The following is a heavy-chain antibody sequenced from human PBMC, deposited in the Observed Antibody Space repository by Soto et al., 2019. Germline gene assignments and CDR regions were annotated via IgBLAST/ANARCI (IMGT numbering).Heavy chain of an antibody. J-gene: IGHJ6*02. V-gene: IGHV1-69*01. CDR2: IIPIFGTA. CDR3: ARGAGEKYYYNEMDV. Sequence: QVQLVQSGTEVKKPGSSVKVSCKASGGSFSNYGINWVRQAPGQGLEWMGAIIPIFGTAKYAQNFQGRVTIIADESTSTAYFELSSLRSEDTAMYYCARGAGEKYYYNEMDVWGQGTTVTVSS. CDR1: GGSFSNYG. D-gene: IGHD3-10*01.